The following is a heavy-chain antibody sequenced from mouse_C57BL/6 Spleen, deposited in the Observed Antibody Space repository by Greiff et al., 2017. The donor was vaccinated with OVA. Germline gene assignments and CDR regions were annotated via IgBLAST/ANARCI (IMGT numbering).Heavy chain of an antibody. Sequence: VQLQQPGAELVKPGASVKLSCKASGYTFTSYWMQWVNQRPGQGLEWIGEIDPSDSYTNYNPKFKGKATLNVDTSSSTAYMQLSSLTSEDSAVYCGARGVYGHWYFDVWGTGTTVTVSS. CDR2: IDPSDSYT. CDR1: GYTFTSYW. D-gene: IGHD1-1*02. J-gene: IGHJ1*03. CDR3: ARGVYGHWYFDV. V-gene: IGHV1-50*01.